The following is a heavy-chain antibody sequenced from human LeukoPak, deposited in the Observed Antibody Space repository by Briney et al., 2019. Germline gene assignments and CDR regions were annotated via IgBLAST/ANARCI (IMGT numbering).Heavy chain of an antibody. CDR3: ARDSAAPDYFDY. CDR1: GGTFSIYA. V-gene: IGHV1-18*01. CDR2: ISAYNGNT. D-gene: IGHD2-15*01. J-gene: IGHJ4*02. Sequence: ASVKVSCKASGGTFSIYAISWVRQAPGQGLEWMGWISAYNGNTNYAQKLQGRVTMTTDTSTSTAYMELRSLRSDDTAVYYCARDSAAPDYFDYWGQGTLVTVSS.